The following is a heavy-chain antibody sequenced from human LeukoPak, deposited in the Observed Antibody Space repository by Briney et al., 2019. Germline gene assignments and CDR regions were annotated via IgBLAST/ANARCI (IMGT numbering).Heavy chain of an antibody. V-gene: IGHV3-48*03. CDR3: ASIYVSGSYWDY. Sequence: GGSLRLSCAASGFTFSTYEMNWVRQGPGKGLEGVSYISSSGSTIYYADSVKGRFTISRDNAKNSLYLQMNSLRAEDTAVYYCASIYVSGSYWDYWGQGTLVTVSS. CDR2: ISSSGSTI. D-gene: IGHD3-10*01. CDR1: GFTFSTYE. J-gene: IGHJ4*02.